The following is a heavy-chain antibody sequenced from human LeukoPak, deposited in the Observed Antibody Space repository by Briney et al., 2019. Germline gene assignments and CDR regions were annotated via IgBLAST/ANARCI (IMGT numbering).Heavy chain of an antibody. CDR3: ARAPTAYCGGDCYFDY. Sequence: SVKVSCKASGGTFSSYAISWVRQPPGQGLEWMGSIIPILGTANYAQKVQGRVTISTDESTSTAYMELSSLRSEDTAVYYCARAPTAYCGGDCYFDYWGQGTLVTDSS. D-gene: IGHD2-21*02. CDR2: IIPILGTA. J-gene: IGHJ4*02. CDR1: GGTFSSYA. V-gene: IGHV1-69*11.